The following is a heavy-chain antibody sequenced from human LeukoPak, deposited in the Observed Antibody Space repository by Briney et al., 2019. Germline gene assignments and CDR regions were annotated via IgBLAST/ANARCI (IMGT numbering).Heavy chain of an antibody. J-gene: IGHJ4*02. CDR3: ARVTIRTQNFDY. V-gene: IGHV3-23*01. CDR1: GFPFNSYA. Sequence: GGSLRLSCEVSGFPFNSYAMNWVRQAPGKGLKWVSGIDNSGYATYHADSVKGRFTISRDNAKDTLFMQMNGLRVEDTAVYYCARVTIRTQNFDYWGQGTRVTVSS. CDR2: IDNSGYAT.